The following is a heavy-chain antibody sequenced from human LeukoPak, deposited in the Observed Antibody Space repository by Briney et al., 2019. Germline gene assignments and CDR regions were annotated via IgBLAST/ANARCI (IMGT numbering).Heavy chain of an antibody. Sequence: GGSLRLSCAASGFTFSNYAMSWVRQAPGKGLEWVSGISGSGGTTYYADPVKGRFTISRDNSKSTLYLQMNSLRAEDTAVYYCARGRYGWLPFDYWGQGTLVTVSS. V-gene: IGHV3-23*01. D-gene: IGHD3-16*01. CDR2: ISGSGGTT. CDR3: ARGRYGWLPFDY. J-gene: IGHJ4*02. CDR1: GFTFSNYA.